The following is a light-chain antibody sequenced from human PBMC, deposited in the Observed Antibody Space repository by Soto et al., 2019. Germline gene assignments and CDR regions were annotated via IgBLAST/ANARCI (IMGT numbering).Light chain of an antibody. CDR3: SSYTSSSTDV. Sequence: QSALTQPASVSGSPGQSITISCTGTSSDVGGFNYVSWYQQYPGKAPKLMIYHVSNRPSGVSNRFSGSKSGNTASLTISGLQAEDEAEYYCSSYTSSSTDVFGTGTKLTVL. J-gene: IGLJ1*01. V-gene: IGLV2-14*01. CDR1: SSDVGGFNY. CDR2: HVS.